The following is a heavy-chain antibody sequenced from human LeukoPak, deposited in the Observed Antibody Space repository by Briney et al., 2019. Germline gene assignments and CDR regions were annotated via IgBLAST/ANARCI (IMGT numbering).Heavy chain of an antibody. D-gene: IGHD5-24*01. Sequence: SESLSLTCTVSGVSISSSNSYWGWIRQPPGKGLEWIGYIYYSGSTNYNPSLKSRVTISVDTSKNQFSLKLSSVTAADTAVYYCARGGMATFYWGQGTLVTVSS. CDR1: GVSISSSNSY. CDR3: ARGGMATFY. CDR2: IYYSGST. J-gene: IGHJ4*02. V-gene: IGHV4-61*05.